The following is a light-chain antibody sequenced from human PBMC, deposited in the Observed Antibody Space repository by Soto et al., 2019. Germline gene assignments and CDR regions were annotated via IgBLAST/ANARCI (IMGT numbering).Light chain of an antibody. J-gene: IGKJ4*01. CDR2: WAS. Sequence: DIVMTQSPESLAVSLGERATINCKSSQSVLYSSNNKNHLAWYQQKPGQPPKLLIYWASTRESGVPDRFSGSGSGTDFTLTISSLQAEDLAVYYCQQYYSSSLTFGGGTKGDIK. CDR1: QSVLYSSNNKNH. CDR3: QQYYSSSLT. V-gene: IGKV4-1*01.